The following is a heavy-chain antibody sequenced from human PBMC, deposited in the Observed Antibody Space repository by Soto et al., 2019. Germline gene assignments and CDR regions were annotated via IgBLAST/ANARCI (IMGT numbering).Heavy chain of an antibody. CDR2: IYHSGST. CDR3: ARALPVFVVVVAARGSFDY. D-gene: IGHD2-15*01. J-gene: IGHJ4*02. Sequence: SETLSLTCAVSGYSISSGYYWGWIRQPPGKGLEWIGSIYHSGSTYYNPSLKSRVTISVDTSKNQFSLKLSSVTAADTAVYYCARALPVFVVVVAARGSFDYWGQGTLVTVSS. V-gene: IGHV4-38-2*01. CDR1: GYSISSGYY.